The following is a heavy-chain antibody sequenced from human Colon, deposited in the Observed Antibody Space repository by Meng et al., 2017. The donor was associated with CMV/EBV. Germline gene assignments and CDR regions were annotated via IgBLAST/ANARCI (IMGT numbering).Heavy chain of an antibody. Sequence: GGSLRLSCVASGFTFNTYWMHWVRLAPGKGPLWISHISADGTKIKYADSVKGRFTVSRDNAKNTLYLQMNNLRAEDTAVYYCARDRVPAATNLRSDAFDIWGQGTLVTVSS. CDR1: GFTFNTYW. CDR3: ARDRVPAATNLRSDAFDI. V-gene: IGHV3-74*03. CDR2: ISADGTKI. J-gene: IGHJ3*02. D-gene: IGHD2-2*01.